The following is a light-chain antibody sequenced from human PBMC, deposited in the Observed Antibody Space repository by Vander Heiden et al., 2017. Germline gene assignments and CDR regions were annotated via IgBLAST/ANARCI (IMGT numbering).Light chain of an antibody. V-gene: IGKV3-20*01. Sequence: EIVLTQSPGTLSLSPGERATISCMATQSVSSRYLGWFQQRPGQAPRLLIYSASSRATGIPDRFSGSGAATDFTLTIIRLEPEDFAVYYCQQEGSSPYTFGQGTKVEIK. CDR3: QQEGSSPYT. CDR1: QSVSSRY. J-gene: IGKJ2*01. CDR2: SAS.